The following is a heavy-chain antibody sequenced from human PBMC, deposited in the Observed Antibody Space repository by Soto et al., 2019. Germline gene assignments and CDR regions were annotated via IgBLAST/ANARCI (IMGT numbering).Heavy chain of an antibody. CDR2: MDPNSGST. Sequence: GASVKVSCKASGYTFTTYDINWVRQAPGQRLAWLGLMDPNSGSTGNAQNFQGRITMTRNSSRNTAHMELSSLQSEDTAVYYCARGRMFDFWWKGFDVWGQGTTVTVSS. V-gene: IGHV1-8*01. CDR1: GYTFTTYD. CDR3: ARGRMFDFWWKGFDV. D-gene: IGHD3-3*01. J-gene: IGHJ6*02.